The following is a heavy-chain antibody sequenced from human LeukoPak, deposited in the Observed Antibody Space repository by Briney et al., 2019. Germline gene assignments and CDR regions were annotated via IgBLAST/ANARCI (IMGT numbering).Heavy chain of an antibody. V-gene: IGHV4-38-2*02. CDR1: GYSISSVYY. J-gene: IGHJ4*02. Sequence: SETLSLTCTVSGYSISSVYYWGWIRQPPGKGLEWIGSISHSGTTYYNPSLKSRVTISVDTSKNQFSLKLSSVIAADTAVYYCARPRTAKYSGSYWGKGYFDYWGQGTLVTVSS. CDR2: ISHSGTT. CDR3: ARPRTAKYSGSYWGKGYFDY. D-gene: IGHD1-26*01.